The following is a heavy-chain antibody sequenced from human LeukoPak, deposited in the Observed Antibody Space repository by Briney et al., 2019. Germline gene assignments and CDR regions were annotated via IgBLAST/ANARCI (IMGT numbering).Heavy chain of an antibody. CDR1: GFTFSRYW. Sequence: PGGSLRLSCAASGFTFSRYWMHWVRQTPGKGLVCVSRINSDGSSTRYADSVKGRFTISRDNAKNTLDLQMSSLRAEDTAVYYCARVLVVVPAELIDYWGQGTLVTVSS. J-gene: IGHJ4*02. D-gene: IGHD2-2*01. CDR2: INSDGSST. V-gene: IGHV3-74*01. CDR3: ARVLVVVPAELIDY.